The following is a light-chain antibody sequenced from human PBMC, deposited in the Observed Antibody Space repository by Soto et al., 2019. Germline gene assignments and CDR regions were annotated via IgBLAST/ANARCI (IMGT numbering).Light chain of an antibody. Sequence: EIVLTQSPGTLSLYPGETATLSCRASQSLSGNYLAWYHHKPGQAPRLLIYDSSRRATGIPDRFSGSGSGTDYTLTISRLEPEDFAIYYCQQYSGSITFGQGTRLEIE. V-gene: IGKV3-20*01. CDR1: QSLSGNY. J-gene: IGKJ5*01. CDR2: DSS. CDR3: QQYSGSIT.